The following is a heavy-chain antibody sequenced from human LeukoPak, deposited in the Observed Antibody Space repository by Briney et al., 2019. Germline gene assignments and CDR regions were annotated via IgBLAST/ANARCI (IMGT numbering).Heavy chain of an antibody. CDR1: GFPLSSHR. D-gene: IGHD1-26*01. J-gene: IGHJ4*02. CDR2: ISGGSTTI. CDR3: ARTVSGSHSSEGSYYFDL. Sequence: QPGGSLRLSCVASGFPLSSHRMNWVRQVPGKGLEWVAYISGGSTTIYYADSVKGRFTISRDNAKNSLYLQMNSLRDEDTAVYYCARTVSGSHSSEGSYYFDLWGQGNMVTVSS. V-gene: IGHV3-48*02.